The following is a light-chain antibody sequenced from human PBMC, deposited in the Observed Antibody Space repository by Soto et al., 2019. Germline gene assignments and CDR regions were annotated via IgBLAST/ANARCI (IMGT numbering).Light chain of an antibody. J-gene: IGLJ1*01. CDR2: DVS. Sequence: QSALTQPASVSGSPAQSITISCTGTSSDVGGYNYVSWYQHHPGKDPKLIIYDVSYLPSGVSNRFSGSKSGNTASLTSSGLQADDEADYYCCSYTSTSTHVFGTGTKVTVL. V-gene: IGLV2-14*03. CDR3: CSYTSTSTHV. CDR1: SSDVGGYNY.